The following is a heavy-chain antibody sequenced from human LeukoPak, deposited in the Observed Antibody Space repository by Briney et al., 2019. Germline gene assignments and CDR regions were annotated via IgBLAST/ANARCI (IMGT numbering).Heavy chain of an antibody. J-gene: IGHJ1*01. CDR2: IVPIFGTA. CDR3: ARDGDMTTVTAQYFQH. CDR1: GGTFSSYA. V-gene: IGHV1-69*13. Sequence: SVKVSCKASGGTFSSYAISWVRQAPGQGLEWMGGIVPIFGTANYAQKFQGRVTITADESTSTAYMELSSLRSEDTAVYYCARDGDMTTVTAQYFQHWGQGTLVTVSS. D-gene: IGHD4-17*01.